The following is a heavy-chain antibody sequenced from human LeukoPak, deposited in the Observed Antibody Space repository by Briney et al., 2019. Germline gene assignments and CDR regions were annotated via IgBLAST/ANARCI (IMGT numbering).Heavy chain of an antibody. D-gene: IGHD5-12*01. CDR3: ARITGGYSGYFDY. CDR1: GGSISRSY. CDR2: IYTSGST. V-gene: IGHV4-4*07. J-gene: IGHJ4*02. Sequence: SETLSLTCTVPGGSISRSYWSWIRQPAGKGLEWVGRIYTSGSTNYNPSLKSRVTMSVDTSKNQFSLKLSSVTAADTAVYYCARITGGYSGYFDYWSQGTLVTVSS.